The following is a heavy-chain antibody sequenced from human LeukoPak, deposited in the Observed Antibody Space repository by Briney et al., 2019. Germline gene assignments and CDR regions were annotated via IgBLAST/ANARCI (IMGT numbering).Heavy chain of an antibody. J-gene: IGHJ3*02. V-gene: IGHV4-39*01. CDR2: IYYSGST. CDR1: GGSISSSSYY. D-gene: IGHD3-9*01. Sequence: SETLSLTCTVSGGSISSSSYYWGWIRQPPGEGLEWIGSIYYSGSTYYNPSLKSRVTISVGTSKNQFSLKLSSVTAADTAVYYCARPTTHSYYDILTGYYRGAFDTWGQGTMVTVSS. CDR3: ARPTTHSYYDILTGYYRGAFDT.